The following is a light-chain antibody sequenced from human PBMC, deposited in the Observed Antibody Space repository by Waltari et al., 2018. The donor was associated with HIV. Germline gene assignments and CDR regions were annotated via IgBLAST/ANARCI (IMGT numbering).Light chain of an antibody. CDR3: ESYTSTSVWV. CDR1: SNDVGGYNY. Sequence: QSALTQPASVSGSPGQSITISCTGSSNDVGGYNYVSWYQQHPGKAPRLMIYDVSTRPSCVSDRFSGSKSGDTASLTISGLQPEDEADYYCESYTSTSVWVFGGGTRLTVL. J-gene: IGLJ3*02. CDR2: DVS. V-gene: IGLV2-14*03.